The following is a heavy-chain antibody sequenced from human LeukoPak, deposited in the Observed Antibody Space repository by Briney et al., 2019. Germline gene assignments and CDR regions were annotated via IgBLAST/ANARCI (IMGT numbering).Heavy chain of an antibody. J-gene: IGHJ3*02. CDR2: IKQDASEK. V-gene: IGHV3-7*01. CDR1: GFTFSSYW. D-gene: IGHD2-2*01. Sequence: PGGYLRLSCAASGFTFSSYWMSWVRQAPGKGLEWVANIKQDASEKYYVDSVKGRFTISRDNAKNSLYLQMNSLRAEDTAVYYCARDLRVDCSSTSCYFADAFDIWGQGTMVTVSS. CDR3: ARDLRVDCSSTSCYFADAFDI.